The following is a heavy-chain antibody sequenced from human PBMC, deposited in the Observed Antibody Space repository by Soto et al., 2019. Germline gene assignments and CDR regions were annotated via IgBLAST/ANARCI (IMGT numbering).Heavy chain of an antibody. J-gene: IGHJ4*02. CDR2: IYHSGST. CDR1: GGSISSSNW. Sequence: QVQLQESGPGLVKPSGTLSLTCAVSGGSISSSNWWSWVRQPPGKGLEWIGVIYHSGSTNYNPSLKSRVTISVDKSKNQFSLKLSSVTAADTAVYYCASDWGYCYDSSAYYFRGPTCDYWGQGTLVTVSS. D-gene: IGHD3-22*01. CDR3: ASDWGYCYDSSAYYFRGPTCDY. V-gene: IGHV4-4*02.